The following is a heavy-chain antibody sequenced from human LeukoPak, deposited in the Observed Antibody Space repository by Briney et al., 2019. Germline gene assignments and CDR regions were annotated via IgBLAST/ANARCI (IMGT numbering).Heavy chain of an antibody. Sequence: GSLRLSCAASGFTFTDAWMSWVRQAPGKGLEWVGRIESKTDGGTTYYAAPVKGRFTISRDDSKNTLYLQMNSLKTEDTAVYFCTMDDVGLAPDYWGQGTLVTVSS. V-gene: IGHV3-15*04. CDR1: GFTFTDAW. CDR2: IESKTDGGTT. D-gene: IGHD1-26*01. CDR3: TMDDVGLAPDY. J-gene: IGHJ4*02.